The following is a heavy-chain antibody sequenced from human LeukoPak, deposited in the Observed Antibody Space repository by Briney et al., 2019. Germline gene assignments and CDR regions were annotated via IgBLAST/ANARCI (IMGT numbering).Heavy chain of an antibody. V-gene: IGHV3-48*04. Sequence: GGSLRLSCAASGFTFSSYSMNWVRQAPGKGLEWVSYISSSSSTIYYADSVKGRFTISRDNAKNSLYLQMNSLRAEDTAVYYCASHYYDSSGYLVWWGQGTLVTVSS. J-gene: IGHJ4*02. CDR2: ISSSSSTI. CDR3: ASHYYDSSGYLVW. D-gene: IGHD3-22*01. CDR1: GFTFSSYS.